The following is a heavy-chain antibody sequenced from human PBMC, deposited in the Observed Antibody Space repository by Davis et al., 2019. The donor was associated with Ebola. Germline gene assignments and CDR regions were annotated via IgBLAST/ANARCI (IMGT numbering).Heavy chain of an antibody. D-gene: IGHD3/OR15-3a*01. CDR2: IKEDGGEK. CDR3: ASGDGRGRSYDMDV. J-gene: IGHJ6*03. CDR1: GLIFNNYW. Sequence: GESLKISCAASGLIFNNYWMSWIRQAPGKGQGWVAIIKEDGGEKYYVDSVKGRFTISRDNAKNSLFLEMNSLRAEDAAFYYCASGDGRGRSYDMDVWGQGTTVTVSS. V-gene: IGHV3-7*03.